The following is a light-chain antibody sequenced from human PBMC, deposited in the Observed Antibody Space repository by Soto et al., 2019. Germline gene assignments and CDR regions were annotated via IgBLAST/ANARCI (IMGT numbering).Light chain of an antibody. CDR3: SSYAGSNKYVV. CDR2: EVS. Sequence: QSALTQPPSASGSPGQSVTISCSGTSSDVGGYNYVSWYQQHPGKAPKLMIYEVSKRPSGVPDRFSGSKSGNTASLTVSGLQAEDEADYYRSSYAGSNKYVVFGGGTKVTVL. CDR1: SSDVGGYNY. J-gene: IGLJ2*01. V-gene: IGLV2-8*01.